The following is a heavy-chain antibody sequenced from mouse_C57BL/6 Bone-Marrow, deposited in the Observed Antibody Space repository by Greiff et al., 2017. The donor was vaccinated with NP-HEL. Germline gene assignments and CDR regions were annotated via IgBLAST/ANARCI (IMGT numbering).Heavy chain of an antibody. D-gene: IGHD1-1*01. CDR3: AKMGYYGSKRYYYAMDY. Sequence: QVQLQQSGPGLVQPSQSLSITCTVSGFSLTSYGVHWVRQPPGKGLEWLGVIWSGGSTDYNAAFISRLSISKDNSKSQVFFKMNSLQADDTAIYYCAKMGYYGSKRYYYAMDYWGQGTSVTVSS. CDR2: IWSGGST. V-gene: IGHV2-4*01. CDR1: GFSLTSYG. J-gene: IGHJ4*01.